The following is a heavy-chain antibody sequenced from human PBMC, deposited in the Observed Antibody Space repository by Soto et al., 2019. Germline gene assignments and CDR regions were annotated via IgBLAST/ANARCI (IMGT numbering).Heavy chain of an antibody. D-gene: IGHD3-3*01. CDR2: IYHGGSI. V-gene: IGHV4-38-2*01. J-gene: IGHJ6*02. CDR1: GYSMTSGYY. Sequence: PSETLSLTCAVSGYSMTSGYYWGGVRQPPGKGPEWLGSIYHGGSIYYNPSLKSRVTISLDTSKNHFSLDLTSVTAADTAVYYCTRTFDYYGMDVWGQGTTVTVSS. CDR3: TRTFDYYGMDV.